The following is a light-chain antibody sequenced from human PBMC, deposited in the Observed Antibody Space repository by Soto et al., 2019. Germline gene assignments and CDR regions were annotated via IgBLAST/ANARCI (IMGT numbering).Light chain of an antibody. CDR1: QTIGSW. CDR2: DAS. CDR3: QHYNSNSRRR. V-gene: IGKV1-5*01. Sequence: DIQMTQSPSTLSASVGDRVTITCRASQTIGSWLAWYQQRPGKAPNLLIYDASTLESGVPSRFSGSGSGTEFTLAISSLQPDDSATYYCQHYNSNSRRRFGAGTKVEVK. J-gene: IGKJ1*01.